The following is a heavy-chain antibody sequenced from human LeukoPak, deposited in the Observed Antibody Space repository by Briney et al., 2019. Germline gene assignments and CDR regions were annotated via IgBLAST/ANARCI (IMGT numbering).Heavy chain of an antibody. CDR3: AKVVRGGDFWSGYYYGMDV. V-gene: IGHV3-30*18. Sequence: GRSLRLSCAASGFTFSSYGMHWVRQAPGKGLEWVAVISYDGSNKYYADSVKGRFTNSRDNSKNTLYLQMNSLRAEDTAVYYCAKVVRGGDFWSGYYYGMDVWGQATTATVSS. D-gene: IGHD3-3*01. J-gene: IGHJ6*02. CDR1: GFTFSSYG. CDR2: ISYDGSNK.